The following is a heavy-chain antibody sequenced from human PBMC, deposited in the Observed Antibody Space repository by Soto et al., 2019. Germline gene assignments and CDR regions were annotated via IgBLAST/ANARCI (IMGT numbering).Heavy chain of an antibody. CDR3: ASDLEYDSSGSKNDY. CDR1: GFTFSSYG. D-gene: IGHD3-22*01. CDR2: IWYDGSNK. V-gene: IGHV3-33*01. J-gene: IGHJ4*02. Sequence: GGSLRLSCAASGFTFSSYGMHWVRQAPGKGLEWVAVIWYDGSNKYYADSVKGRFTISRDNSKNTLYLQMNSLRAEDTAVYYCASDLEYDSSGSKNDYWGQGTLVTVSS.